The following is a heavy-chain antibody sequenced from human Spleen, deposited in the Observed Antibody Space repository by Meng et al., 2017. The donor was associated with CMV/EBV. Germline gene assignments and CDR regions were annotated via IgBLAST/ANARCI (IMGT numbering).Heavy chain of an antibody. CDR3: WQHQADY. Sequence: AGSLRLSCVGSGYSFGNYAMNWVRQAPGKGLEWVAFIWYDGSSKYYADSVKGRFTISRDNSKNTLYLQMNSLRPEDTAVYYCWQHQADYWGQGTLVTVSS. V-gene: IGHV3-30*02. J-gene: IGHJ4*02. D-gene: IGHD6-13*01. CDR1: GYSFGNYA. CDR2: IWYDGSSK.